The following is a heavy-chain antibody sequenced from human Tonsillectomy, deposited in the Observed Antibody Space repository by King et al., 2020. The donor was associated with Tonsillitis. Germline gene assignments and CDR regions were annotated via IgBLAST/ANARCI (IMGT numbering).Heavy chain of an antibody. J-gene: IGHJ3*02. CDR2: IYYSGST. Sequence: QLQESGPGLVKPSETLSLTCTVSGGSISSYYWSWIRQPPGKGLEWIGYIYYSGSTNYNPSLKSRVTISVDTAQNPFSLKLSSVTAADTAVYYCASPSRVWTYAFDIWGQGTMVTVSS. V-gene: IGHV4-59*08. D-gene: IGHD2-21*01. CDR1: GGSISSYY. CDR3: ASPSRVWTYAFDI.